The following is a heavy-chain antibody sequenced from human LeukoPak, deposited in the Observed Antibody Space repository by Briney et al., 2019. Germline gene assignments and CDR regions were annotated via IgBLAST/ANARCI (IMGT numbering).Heavy chain of an antibody. CDR1: GFTFRRYG. Sequence: PGGSLRLSCAASGFTFRRYGMHWVRQAPGKGLEWVAFIRFDGSEKYYAGSVKGRFTISRDNSKNTLYLQMNSLRAEDTAVFYCAKDSIPDCSITSCYRADWFDPWGQGSLVTVSS. CDR3: AKDSIPDCSITSCYRADWFDP. D-gene: IGHD2-2*01. V-gene: IGHV3-30*02. J-gene: IGHJ5*02. CDR2: IRFDGSEK.